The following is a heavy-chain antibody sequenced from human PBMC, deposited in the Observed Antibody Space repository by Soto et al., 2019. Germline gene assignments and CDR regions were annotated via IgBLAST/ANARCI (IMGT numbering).Heavy chain of an antibody. V-gene: IGHV5-10-1*01. CDR2: IDPSDSYT. CDR1: GYSFTTYW. D-gene: IGHD2-2*02. J-gene: IGHJ6*02. CDR3: ATREIGCSSTSCYTNYYYGLDV. Sequence: GESLKISCKGSGYSFTTYWINWVRQMPGKGLEWMGRIDPSDSYTNYSPSFQGHVTFSADKSISTAYVQWSSLKASDTAIYYCATREIGCSSTSCYTNYYYGLDVWGQGTTVTVSS.